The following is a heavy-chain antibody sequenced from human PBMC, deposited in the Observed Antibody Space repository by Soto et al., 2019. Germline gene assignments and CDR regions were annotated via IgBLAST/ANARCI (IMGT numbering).Heavy chain of an antibody. J-gene: IGHJ6*02. CDR1: GFSLSNARMG. Sequence: QVTLKESGPVLVKPTETLTLTCTVSGFSLSNARMGVSWIRQPPGKALEWLAHIFSNDEKSYSTSLKSRLTISKDTSKSQVVLTMTNMDPVDTATYYCARIPPPQDIVLMGWGAKNYYGMDVWGQGTTVTVSS. V-gene: IGHV2-26*01. D-gene: IGHD2-8*01. CDR3: ARIPPPQDIVLMGWGAKNYYGMDV. CDR2: IFSNDEK.